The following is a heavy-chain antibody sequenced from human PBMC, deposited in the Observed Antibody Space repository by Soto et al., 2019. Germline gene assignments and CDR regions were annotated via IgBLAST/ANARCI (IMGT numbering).Heavy chain of an antibody. D-gene: IGHD3-22*01. CDR1: GFTFSSYA. CDR2: ISYDGSNK. J-gene: IGHJ6*02. Sequence: QVQLVESGGGVVQPGRSLRLSCAASGFTFSSYAMHWVRQAPGKGLEWVAVISYDGSNKYYADSVKGRFTISRDNSKNTLYLQINSLRAEDTAVYYCARTEPKYYYDSSGYSYYYYGMDVWGQGTTVTVSS. V-gene: IGHV3-30-3*01. CDR3: ARTEPKYYYDSSGYSYYYYGMDV.